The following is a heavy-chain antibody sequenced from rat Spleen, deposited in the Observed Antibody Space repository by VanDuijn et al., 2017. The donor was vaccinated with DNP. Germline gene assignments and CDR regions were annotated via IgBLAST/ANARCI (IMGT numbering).Heavy chain of an antibody. CDR1: GFTFSHYY. D-gene: IGHD1-11*01. CDR3: TTEDYGGYDY. J-gene: IGHJ2*01. CDR2: ISYEGSST. Sequence: EVRLVESGGGLVQPGRSMKLSCAASGFTFSHYYMAWVRQAPTKGLEWVASISYEGSSTYYGDSVKGRFTISRDNAKSSLYLQMDSLRSEDTATYYCTTEDYGGYDYWGQGVMVTVSS. V-gene: IGHV5-20*01.